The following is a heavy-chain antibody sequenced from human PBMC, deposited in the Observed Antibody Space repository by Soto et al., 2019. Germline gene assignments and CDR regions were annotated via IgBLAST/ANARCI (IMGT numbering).Heavy chain of an antibody. D-gene: IGHD3-10*01. CDR1: GFTFSSYW. V-gene: IGHV3-7*05. Sequence: GGSLRLSCAASGFTFSSYWMSWVRQAPGKGLEWVANIKQDGSEKYYVDSVKGRFTISRDNAKNSLYLQMNSLRAEDTAVYYCSRVVLLWFGELPQNWFDPWGQGTLVTVSS. J-gene: IGHJ5*02. CDR2: IKQDGSEK. CDR3: SRVVLLWFGELPQNWFDP.